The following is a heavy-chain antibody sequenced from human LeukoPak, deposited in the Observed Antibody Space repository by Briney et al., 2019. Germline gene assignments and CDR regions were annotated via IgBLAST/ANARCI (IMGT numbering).Heavy chain of an antibody. Sequence: PLETLSLTCTVSGGSISSYYWSWIRQPPGKGLEWIGYIYYSGSTNYNPSLKSRVTISVDTSKNQFSLKLSSVTAADTAVYYCARLFSGYSSTLDGMDVWGQGTTVTVSS. D-gene: IGHD6-13*01. CDR1: GGSISSYY. V-gene: IGHV4-59*08. CDR3: ARLFSGYSSTLDGMDV. CDR2: IYYSGST. J-gene: IGHJ6*02.